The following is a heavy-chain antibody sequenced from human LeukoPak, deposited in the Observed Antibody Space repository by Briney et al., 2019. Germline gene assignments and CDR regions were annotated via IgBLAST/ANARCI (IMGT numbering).Heavy chain of an antibody. D-gene: IGHD5-12*01. J-gene: IGHJ4*02. Sequence: SETLSLTCTVSGGSLSSYYWSWIRQPPGKGLEWIGYFYSTGSANYNPSLKSRVTLSVDTAKNQFSLKLNSVTAADTAVYYCARMGGYSGYATHWGQGTLVTVSS. CDR2: FYSTGSA. V-gene: IGHV4-59*08. CDR3: ARMGGYSGYATH. CDR1: GGSLSSYY.